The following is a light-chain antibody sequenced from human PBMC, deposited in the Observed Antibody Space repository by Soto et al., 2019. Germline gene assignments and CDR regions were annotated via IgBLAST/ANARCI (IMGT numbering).Light chain of an antibody. J-gene: IGKJ4*01. CDR2: GAS. CDR3: QQYGSSPLA. V-gene: IGKV3-20*01. CDR1: QSVSSSF. Sequence: EIVLTQSPGTLSLSPGERATLSCRASQSVSSSFLAWYQQKPGQAPRLLIYGASSRATGIPDRFSGSGSGTDFTLTISRLEPEDVAVYCCQQYGSSPLAFGGGTKVEMK.